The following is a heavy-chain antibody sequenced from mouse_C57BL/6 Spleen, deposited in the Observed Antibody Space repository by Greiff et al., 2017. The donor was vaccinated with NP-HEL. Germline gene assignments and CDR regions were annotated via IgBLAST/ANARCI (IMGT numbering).Heavy chain of an antibody. Sequence: QVQLQQSGAELVRPGASVKLSCKASGYTFTDYYINWVKQRPGQGLEWIARIYPGSGNTYYNEKFKGKATLTAEKSSSTAYMQLSSLTSEDSAVYFCARAGSSYEAWFAYWGQGTLVTVSA. J-gene: IGHJ3*01. CDR3: ARAGSSYEAWFAY. CDR2: IYPGSGNT. CDR1: GYTFTDYY. V-gene: IGHV1-76*01. D-gene: IGHD1-1*01.